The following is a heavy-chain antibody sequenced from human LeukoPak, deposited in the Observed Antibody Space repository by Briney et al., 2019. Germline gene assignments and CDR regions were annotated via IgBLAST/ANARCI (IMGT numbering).Heavy chain of an antibody. CDR2: IHYSGST. V-gene: IGHV4-59*01. Sequence: PSETLSLTCTVSSGSISSYYWSWIRQSPGKGLEWIGYIHYSGSTNYNPSLESRVTISVDTSKNQFSLKLTSVTAADTAVYYCARNRHDYGDYFDYWGQGTLVTVSS. CDR1: SGSISSYY. J-gene: IGHJ4*02. D-gene: IGHD4-17*01. CDR3: ARNRHDYGDYFDY.